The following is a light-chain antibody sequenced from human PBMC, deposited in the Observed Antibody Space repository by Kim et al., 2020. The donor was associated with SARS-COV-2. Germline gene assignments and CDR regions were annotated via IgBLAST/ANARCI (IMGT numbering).Light chain of an antibody. V-gene: IGLV2-14*03. CDR3: SSYTSSATLV. CDR1: SSDVGGYNY. J-gene: IGLJ2*01. Sequence: QSALTQPASVSGSPGQSITISCTGTSSDVGGYNYVSWYQQHPGKAPKLMIYDVSNRPSGVSNRFSGSKSGNTDSLSISGLRAEDEADYYCSSYTSSATLVFGGGTQLTVL. CDR2: DVS.